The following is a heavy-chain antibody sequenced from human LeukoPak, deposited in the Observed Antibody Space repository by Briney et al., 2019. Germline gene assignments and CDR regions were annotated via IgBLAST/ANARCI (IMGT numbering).Heavy chain of an antibody. CDR1: GGSISNYF. J-gene: IGHJ4*02. V-gene: IGHV4-4*07. CDR3: ARQTGSGLFILP. Sequence: SETLSLTCTVSGGSISNYFWSWVRQPAGKGLEWIGRIYSTGRSDYNPSLKSRITMSVDTSKNQFSLRLTSVTAADTAVYYCARQTGSGLFILPGGQGTLVTVSS. D-gene: IGHD3/OR15-3a*01. CDR2: IYSTGRS.